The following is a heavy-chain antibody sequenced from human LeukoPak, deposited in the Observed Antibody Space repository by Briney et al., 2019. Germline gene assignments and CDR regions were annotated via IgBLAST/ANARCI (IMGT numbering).Heavy chain of an antibody. CDR3: ASGLGGYYDSSGIRLDY. D-gene: IGHD3-22*01. Sequence: PSETLSLTCTVSGGSISSGDYYWSWIRQPPGKGPEWIGYIYYSGSTYYNPSLKSRVTISVDTSKNQFSLKLSSVTAADTAVYYCASGLGGYYDSSGIRLDYWGQGTLVTVSS. V-gene: IGHV4-30-4*01. CDR1: GGSISSGDYY. CDR2: IYYSGST. J-gene: IGHJ4*02.